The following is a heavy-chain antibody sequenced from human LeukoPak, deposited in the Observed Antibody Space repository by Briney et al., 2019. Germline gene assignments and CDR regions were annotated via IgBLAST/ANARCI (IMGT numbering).Heavy chain of an antibody. CDR1: GFTFSSYG. Sequence: GGSLRLSCAASGFTFSSYGMHWVRQAPGKGLEWVAVISYDGSNKYYADSVKGRFTISRDNSKNTLYLQMNSLRVEDTAIYYCAKDPSPYCGGDCYFDCCGQGTLVTVSS. J-gene: IGHJ4*02. V-gene: IGHV3-30*18. CDR3: AKDPSPYCGGDCYFDC. CDR2: ISYDGSNK. D-gene: IGHD2-21*02.